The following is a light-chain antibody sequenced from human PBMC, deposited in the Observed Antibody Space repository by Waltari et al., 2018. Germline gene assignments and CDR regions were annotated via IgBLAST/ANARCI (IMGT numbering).Light chain of an antibody. V-gene: IGKV3-11*01. J-gene: IGKJ1*01. Sequence: ETVLTQSPGTLSLSPGERATLSCRASQSVSSYLAWYQQKPGQAPRLLIYDASNRATGIPARFSGSGSGTDFTLTISSLEPEDFAVYYCQQRTNWPPTFGQGTKVEIK. CDR2: DAS. CDR3: QQRTNWPPT. CDR1: QSVSSY.